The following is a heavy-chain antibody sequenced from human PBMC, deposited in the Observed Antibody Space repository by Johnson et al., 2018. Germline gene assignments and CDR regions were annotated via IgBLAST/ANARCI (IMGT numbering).Heavy chain of an antibody. CDR1: GFTFSSYG. J-gene: IGHJ4*02. V-gene: IGHV3-30*03. Sequence: QVQLVQSGGGVVQPGRSLRLSCAASGFTFSSYGMHWVRQAPGKGLEWVAVISYDGSNKYYADSVKGRFTISRDNSKNTLYLQMNSLRAEDTAVYYCARDVTEGALGGVIVDFWGQGTLVTVSS. CDR3: ARDVTEGALGGVIVDF. D-gene: IGHD3-16*02. CDR2: ISYDGSNK.